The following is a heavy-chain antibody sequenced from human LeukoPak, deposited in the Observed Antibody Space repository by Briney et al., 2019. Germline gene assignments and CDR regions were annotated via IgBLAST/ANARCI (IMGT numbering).Heavy chain of an antibody. J-gene: IGHJ4*02. CDR3: AKHSYRVDSFTDY. CDR2: ISSSSTYT. CDR1: GFTFSDYY. Sequence: PGGSLRHSCAASGFTFSDYYMSWIRQAPGKGLEWVSYISSSSTYTNYADSVKGRFTISRDNSKNTLYLQMNSLRAEDTAVYYCAKHSYRVDSFTDYWGQGTLVTVSS. V-gene: IGHV3-11*03. D-gene: IGHD5-12*01.